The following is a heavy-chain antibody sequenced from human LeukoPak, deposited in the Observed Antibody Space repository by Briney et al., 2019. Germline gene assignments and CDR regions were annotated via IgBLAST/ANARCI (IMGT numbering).Heavy chain of an antibody. CDR1: GDSISTSNSY. CDR3: ARAYSSGWYVPPQTFDY. CDR2: IYYSGNT. Sequence: PSETLSLTCTVSGDSISTSNSYWGWIRQPPGKGLEWIGSIYYSGNTYYNASLKSRVTISVDTSKNQFSLNLSSMTAADTAVYYCARAYSSGWYVPPQTFDYWGQGTLVTVSS. D-gene: IGHD6-19*01. J-gene: IGHJ4*02. V-gene: IGHV4-39*07.